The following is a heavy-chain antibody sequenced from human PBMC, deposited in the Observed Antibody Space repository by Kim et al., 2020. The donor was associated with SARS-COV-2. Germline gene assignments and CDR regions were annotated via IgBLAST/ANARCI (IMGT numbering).Heavy chain of an antibody. CDR1: GFIFSNYE. CDR2: IGGSGRTT. D-gene: IGHD2-8*01. J-gene: IGHJ5*02. Sequence: GGSLRLSCAASGFIFSNYEMNWVRQAPGKGLEWVSYIGGSGRTTYYADSVKGRFIISRDNAENSLYLQMNSLRAEDTAVYYCTSSTSGTPWGQGTLVNV. CDR3: TSSTSGTP. V-gene: IGHV3-48*03.